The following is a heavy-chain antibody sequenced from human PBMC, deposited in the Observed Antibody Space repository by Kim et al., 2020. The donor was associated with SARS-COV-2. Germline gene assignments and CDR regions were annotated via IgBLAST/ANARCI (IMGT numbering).Heavy chain of an antibody. J-gene: IGHJ4*02. V-gene: IGHV3-7*01. CDR2: INLDGTRK. D-gene: IGHD5-18*01. Sequence: GGSLRLSCAASGFTFNTYWMSWGRQAPGKGPEWVANINLDGTRKSYMVSVKGRFTISRDNAENSLYLQMNSLRAEDTAVYYCARENGYKNDYWGLGTLVTVSS. CDR3: ARENGYKNDY. CDR1: GFTFNTYW.